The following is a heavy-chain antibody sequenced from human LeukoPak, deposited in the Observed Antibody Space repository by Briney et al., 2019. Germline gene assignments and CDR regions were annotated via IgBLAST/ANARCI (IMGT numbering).Heavy chain of an antibody. CDR2: IRYDGSNK. CDR3: AKERLYYYDSSGYYYDAFDI. Sequence: GGSLRLSCAASGFTFSSYGMHWVRQAPGKGLEWVAFIRYDGSNKYYADSVKGRFTISRDNSKNTLYLQMNSLRAEDTAVYYCAKERLYYYDSSGYYYDAFDIWGQGTMVTVSS. D-gene: IGHD3-22*01. J-gene: IGHJ3*02. CDR1: GFTFSSYG. V-gene: IGHV3-30*02.